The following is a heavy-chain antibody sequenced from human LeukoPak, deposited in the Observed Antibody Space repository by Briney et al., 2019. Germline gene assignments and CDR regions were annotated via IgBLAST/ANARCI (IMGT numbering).Heavy chain of an antibody. D-gene: IGHD7-27*01. CDR3: ARAPGPELGVGAFDI. V-gene: IGHV1-18*01. J-gene: IGHJ3*02. CDR1: GYTFTSYG. Sequence: ASVKVSCKASGYTFTSYGMSWVRQAPGQGLEWMGWISAYNGNTKYAQKVQGRVTMTTDTSTSTAYMEMRSLRSDDTAVYYCARAPGPELGVGAFDIWGQGAMVTVSS. CDR2: ISAYNGNT.